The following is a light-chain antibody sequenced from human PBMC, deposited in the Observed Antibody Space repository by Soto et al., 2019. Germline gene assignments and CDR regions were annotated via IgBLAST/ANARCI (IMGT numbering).Light chain of an antibody. Sequence: TVFTHSPATLSLSPGERATIYCRASQSVSNNYLAWYQQKPGQAPRLPIYGASNRATGIPDRFSGSGSGTDFTLTISRLEPEDFAVYYCQQYGRSGTFGQGTKVDIK. CDR1: QSVSNNY. CDR2: GAS. CDR3: QQYGRSGT. V-gene: IGKV3-20*01. J-gene: IGKJ1*01.